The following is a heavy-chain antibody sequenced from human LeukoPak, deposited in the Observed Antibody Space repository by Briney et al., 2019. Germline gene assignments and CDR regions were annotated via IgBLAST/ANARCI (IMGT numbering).Heavy chain of an antibody. J-gene: IGHJ3*02. CDR2: IIPIFGTT. CDR3: ARDSGYYDSSGYYSADAFDI. V-gene: IGHV1-69*13. CDR1: GGTFSSYA. D-gene: IGHD3-22*01. Sequence: SVKVSCKASGGTFSSYAINWVRQAPGQGLEWMGGIIPIFGTTNYAQKFQGRVTITADESTSTAYMDLSSLRSEDTAMYYCARDSGYYDSSGYYSADAFDIWGQGTMATVSS.